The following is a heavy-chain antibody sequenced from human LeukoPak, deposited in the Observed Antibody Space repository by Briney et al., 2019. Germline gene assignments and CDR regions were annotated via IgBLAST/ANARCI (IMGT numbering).Heavy chain of an antibody. Sequence: PGGSLRLSCAASGFTLSTYWMYWVRQAPGKGLEYVSRINNDGSATTYADSVKGRFTISRDNAKSTVYLQMNSLRPEDTAMFYCARGGLDDAFHLWGQRTMVSVSS. D-gene: IGHD3/OR15-3a*01. V-gene: IGHV3-74*01. J-gene: IGHJ3*01. CDR1: GFTLSTYW. CDR2: INNDGSAT. CDR3: ARGGLDDAFHL.